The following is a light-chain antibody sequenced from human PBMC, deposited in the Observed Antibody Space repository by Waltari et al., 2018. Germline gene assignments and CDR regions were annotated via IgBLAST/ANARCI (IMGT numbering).Light chain of an antibody. CDR2: HNN. CDR3: AVWDDSLDGPV. V-gene: IGLV1-44*01. Sequence: QSVLTQPPSASGTPGQRVTISCSGSDSNIGKNPKNWYQQVPGTPPKAVIYHNNELPSGGPDRFSVSKSGTSASLAISGLQSEDEGDYYCAVWDDSLDGPVFGGWTKLTVL. J-gene: IGLJ3*02. CDR1: DSNIGKNP.